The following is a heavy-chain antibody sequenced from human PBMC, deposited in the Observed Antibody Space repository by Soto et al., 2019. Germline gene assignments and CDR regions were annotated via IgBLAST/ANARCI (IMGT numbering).Heavy chain of an antibody. CDR2: IYPADSDT. CDR1: GYSFPSEW. V-gene: IGHV5-51*01. Sequence: PGESLKISCKSSGYSFPSEWIGWVRQMPGKGLEWMGSIYPADSDTSYSPAFQGQVTISADKSIRTAYLQWNSLKASDTAMYYCARIPHSTTSYSDYNFGMDVWGQGTTVTVSS. CDR3: ARIPHSTTSYSDYNFGMDV. D-gene: IGHD2-2*01. J-gene: IGHJ6*02.